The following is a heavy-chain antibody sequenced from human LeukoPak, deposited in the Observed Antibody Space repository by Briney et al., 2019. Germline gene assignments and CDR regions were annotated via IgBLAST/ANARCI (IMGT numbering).Heavy chain of an antibody. J-gene: IGHJ6*03. CDR3: ARDRSGYARYYYYYMDV. V-gene: IGHV3-7*01. CDR1: GFTFSSYS. Sequence: GGSLRLSCAASGFTFSSYSMNWVRQAPGKGLEWVANIKQDGSEKYYVDSVKGRFTISRDNAKNSLYLQMNSLRAEDTAVYYCARDRSGYARYYYYYMDVWGKGTTVTVSS. CDR2: IKQDGSEK. D-gene: IGHD5-12*01.